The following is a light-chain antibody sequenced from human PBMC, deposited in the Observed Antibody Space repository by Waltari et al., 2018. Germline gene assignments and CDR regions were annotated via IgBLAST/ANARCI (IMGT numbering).Light chain of an antibody. CDR1: QGISSY. J-gene: IGKJ4*01. CDR3: LHLDNSRSEFT. V-gene: IGKV1-9*01. Sequence: DIQLTKSPSFLSASVGDRVTITCRASQGISSYLAWYQQKPGKAPELLIYGVSTLQIGVPSRFSGSGSGTEFTLTVSSLQPEDFATYYCLHLDNSRSEFTFGGGTKVEIK. CDR2: GVS.